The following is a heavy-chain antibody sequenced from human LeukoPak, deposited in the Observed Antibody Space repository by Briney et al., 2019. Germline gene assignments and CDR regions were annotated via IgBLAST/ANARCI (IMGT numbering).Heavy chain of an antibody. D-gene: IGHD3-16*02. V-gene: IGHV3-33*01. CDR2: IWYDGSNK. CDR3: ARPTSYDYVWGSYRLDY. Sequence: GGSLRLSCAASGFTFSSYGMHWVRQAPDKGLEWVAVIWYDGSNKYYADSVKGRFTISRDNSKNTLYLQMNSLRAEDTAVYYCARPTSYDYVWGSYRLDYWGQGTLVIVSS. CDR1: GFTFSSYG. J-gene: IGHJ4*02.